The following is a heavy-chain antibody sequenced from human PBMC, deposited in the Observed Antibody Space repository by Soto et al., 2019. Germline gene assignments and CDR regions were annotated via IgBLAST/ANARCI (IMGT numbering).Heavy chain of an antibody. Sequence: SVKVSCKASGGTFSSYAISWVRQAPGQGLEWMGGIIPIFGTANYAQKFQGRVTITADESTSTAYMELSSLRSKDTAVYYCASRYCSSTSCYTEFDYWGQGTLVTISS. CDR1: GGTFSSYA. CDR2: IIPIFGTA. CDR3: ASRYCSSTSCYTEFDY. J-gene: IGHJ4*02. V-gene: IGHV1-69*13. D-gene: IGHD2-2*02.